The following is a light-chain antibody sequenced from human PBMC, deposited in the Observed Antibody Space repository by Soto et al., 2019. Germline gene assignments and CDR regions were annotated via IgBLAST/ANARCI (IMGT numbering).Light chain of an antibody. CDR1: QGISRY. V-gene: IGKV1-27*01. CDR2: AAS. J-gene: IGKJ1*01. CDR3: QKYYSAPQT. Sequence: SHSANIKDRVTITCRSSQGISRYLAWYQQKSGKVPKLLIYAASTLQSGVPSRFSGSGSGTDFTLTISSLQPEDVATYYCQKYYSAPQTFGQGTKVDIK.